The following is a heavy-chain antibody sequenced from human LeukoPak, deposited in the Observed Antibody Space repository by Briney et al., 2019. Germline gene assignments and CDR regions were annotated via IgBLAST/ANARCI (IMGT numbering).Heavy chain of an antibody. J-gene: IGHJ3*02. CDR1: GYTFTSYY. V-gene: IGHV1-46*01. CDR2: INPSGGST. Sequence: ASVKVSCKASGYTFTSYYMHWVRQAPGQGLEWMGIINPSGGSTSYAQKFQGRATMTRDTSTSTVYMELSSLRSEDTAVYYCATRITIFGVVNDAFDIWGQGTMVTVSS. D-gene: IGHD3-3*01. CDR3: ATRITIFGVVNDAFDI.